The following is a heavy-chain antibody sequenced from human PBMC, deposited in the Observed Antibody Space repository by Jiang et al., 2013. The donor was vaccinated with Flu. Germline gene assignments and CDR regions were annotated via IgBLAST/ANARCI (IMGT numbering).Heavy chain of an antibody. D-gene: IGHD6-13*01. V-gene: IGHV5-10-1*01. CDR2: IDPSDSYT. J-gene: IGHJ4*02. CDR3: ARLPDERAAAGIKIY. Sequence: RIDPSDSYTNYSPSFQGHVTISADKSISTAYLQWSSLKASDTAMYYCARLPDERAAAGIKIYWGQGTLVTVSS.